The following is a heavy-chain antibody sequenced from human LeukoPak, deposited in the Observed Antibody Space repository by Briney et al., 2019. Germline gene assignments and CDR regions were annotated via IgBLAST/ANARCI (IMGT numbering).Heavy chain of an antibody. CDR3: ARESNVVVVPAGGMDV. V-gene: IGHV4-34*01. Sequence: SETLSLTCAVYGGSFSGYYWSWIRQPPGKGLEWIGEINHSGSTNYNPSLKSRVTISVDTSKNQFSLKLSSVTAADTAVYYCARESNVVVVPAGGMDVWGQGTTVTVSS. CDR2: INHSGST. D-gene: IGHD2-2*01. CDR1: GGSFSGYY. J-gene: IGHJ6*02.